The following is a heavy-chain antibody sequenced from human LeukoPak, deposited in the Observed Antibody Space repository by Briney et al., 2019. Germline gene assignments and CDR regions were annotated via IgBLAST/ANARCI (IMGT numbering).Heavy chain of an antibody. CDR2: INHSGST. CDR3: ARDGGSWNDADLDS. Sequence: SETLSLTCAVYGGSFSGYYWSWIRQPPGKGLEWIGEINHSGSTNYNPSLKSRVTISVDTSKNQFSLKLSSVTAADTAVYYCARDGGSWNDADLDSWGQGTLVTVSS. J-gene: IGHJ5*01. V-gene: IGHV4-34*01. CDR1: GGSFSGYY. D-gene: IGHD1-1*01.